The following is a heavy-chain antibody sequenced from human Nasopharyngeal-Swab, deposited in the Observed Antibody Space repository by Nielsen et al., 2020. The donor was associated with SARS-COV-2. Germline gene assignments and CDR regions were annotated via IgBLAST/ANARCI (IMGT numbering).Heavy chain of an antibody. D-gene: IGHD2-2*01. CDR1: GFTFSDYY. Sequence: GESLKISCAASGFTFSDYYMSWIRQAPGKGLEWVSYISSRSSYTNYADSVKGRFTISRDNAKNSLYLQMNSLGAEDTAVYYCARDSMPHCSSTSCRKYGMDVWGQGTTVTVSS. CDR3: ARDSMPHCSSTSCRKYGMDV. CDR2: ISSRSSYT. V-gene: IGHV3-11*05. J-gene: IGHJ6*02.